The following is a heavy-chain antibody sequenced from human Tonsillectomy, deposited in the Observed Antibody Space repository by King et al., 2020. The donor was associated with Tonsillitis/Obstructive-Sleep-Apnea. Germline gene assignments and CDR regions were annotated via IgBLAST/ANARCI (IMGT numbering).Heavy chain of an antibody. V-gene: IGHV4-59*08. D-gene: IGHD2-15*01. CDR1: GGSISSYY. Sequence: QLQESGPGLVKPSETLSLTCTVSGGSISSYYWSWIRQPPGKGLEWIGYIYYSGSTNYNPSLKSRDTISVDTSKNQFSLKLSSVTAADTAVYYCARHVAGPVDAFDIGGRGTMVTVSS. J-gene: IGHJ3*02. CDR2: IYYSGST. CDR3: ARHVAGPVDAFDI.